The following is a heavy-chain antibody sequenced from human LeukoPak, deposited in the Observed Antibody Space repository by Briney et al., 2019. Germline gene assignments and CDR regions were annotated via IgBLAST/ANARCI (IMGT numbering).Heavy chain of an antibody. CDR3: TTLTVASSFDY. D-gene: IGHD6-19*01. CDR1: EFAFSVYE. J-gene: IGHJ4*02. V-gene: IGHV3-48*03. Sequence: GGSLRLSCAASEFAFSVYEMYWVRQAPGKGLEWVSYISSSGGTRYYADSVKGRFTISRDNAKNSLHLQMNSLRAEDTAVYYCTTLTVASSFDYWGQGALVTVSS. CDR2: ISSSGGTR.